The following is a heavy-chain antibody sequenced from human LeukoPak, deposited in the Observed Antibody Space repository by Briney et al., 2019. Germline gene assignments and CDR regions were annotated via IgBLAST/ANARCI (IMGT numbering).Heavy chain of an antibody. V-gene: IGHV3-7*01. J-gene: IGHJ4*02. D-gene: IGHD6-13*01. CDR3: ASSGYSSSWYGEIS. Sequence: GSLRLSCAASGFTFSSYWMSWVRQAPGKGLEWVANIKQDGSEKYYVDSVKGRFTISRDNAKNSLYLQMNSLRAEDTAVYYCASSGYSSSWYGEISWGQGTLVTVSS. CDR2: IKQDGSEK. CDR1: GFTFSSYW.